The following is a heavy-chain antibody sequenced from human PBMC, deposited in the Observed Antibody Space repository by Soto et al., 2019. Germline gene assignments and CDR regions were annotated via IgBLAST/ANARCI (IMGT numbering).Heavy chain of an antibody. D-gene: IGHD3-16*01. Sequence: QVQLQESGPGLVKPSETLSLTCTVSGGSISSYYWSWIRQPAGKGLEWIGRIYTSGSTNYNPSLKSRVTMSVDTSKNQFSLKLSSVTAADTGVYYCARDLSGWRRGSNYYYNYGIVVWGQGSTVTVYS. CDR3: ARDLSGWRRGSNYYYNYGIVV. V-gene: IGHV4-4*07. CDR2: IYTSGST. J-gene: IGHJ6*02. CDR1: GGSISSYY.